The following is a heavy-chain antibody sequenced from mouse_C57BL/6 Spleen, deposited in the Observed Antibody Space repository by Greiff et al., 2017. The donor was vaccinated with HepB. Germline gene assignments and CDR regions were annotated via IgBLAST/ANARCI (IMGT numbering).Heavy chain of an antibody. CDR2: ISNGGGST. Sequence: EVQGVESGGGLVQPGGSLKLSCAASGFTFSDYYMYWVRQTPEKRLEWVAYISNGGGSTYYPDTVKGRFTFSRDNAKNTLYLQMSRLKSEDTAMYYCARHDYYGSSPYWYFDVWGTGTTVTVSS. CDR1: GFTFSDYY. J-gene: IGHJ1*03. CDR3: ARHDYYGSSPYWYFDV. D-gene: IGHD1-1*01. V-gene: IGHV5-12*01.